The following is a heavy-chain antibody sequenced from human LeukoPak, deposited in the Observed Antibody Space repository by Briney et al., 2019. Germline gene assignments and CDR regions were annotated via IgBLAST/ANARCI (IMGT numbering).Heavy chain of an antibody. J-gene: IGHJ4*02. CDR1: GGSISSYD. V-gene: IGHV4-59*08. Sequence: SETLSLTCTVSGGSISSYDWSWIRQPPGKGLEWIAYISYSGSTNYNPSLKSRVTISVDTSKNQFSLSLSSVTAADTAVYYCVRHSSGTTYDYWGQGIQVTVSS. D-gene: IGHD1-7*01. CDR3: VRHSSGTTYDY. CDR2: ISYSGST.